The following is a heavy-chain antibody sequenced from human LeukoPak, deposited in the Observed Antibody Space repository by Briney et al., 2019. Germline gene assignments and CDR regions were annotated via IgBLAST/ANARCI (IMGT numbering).Heavy chain of an antibody. J-gene: IGHJ4*02. Sequence: GGSLRLSCAASGFTFSSYGMHWVRQAPGKGLEWVAVISYDGSNKYYADSVKGRFTISRDNSKNTLYLQMNSLRAEDTAVYYCAKGDDSSGYYANSDYWGQGTLVTVSS. CDR1: GFTFSSYG. CDR2: ISYDGSNK. V-gene: IGHV3-30*18. CDR3: AKGDDSSGYYANSDY. D-gene: IGHD3-22*01.